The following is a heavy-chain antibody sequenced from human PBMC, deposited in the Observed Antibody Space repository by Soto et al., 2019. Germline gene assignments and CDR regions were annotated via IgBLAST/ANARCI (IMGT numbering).Heavy chain of an antibody. CDR1: GGSFSGYY. D-gene: IGHD4-4*01. Sequence: QVQLQQWGAGLLKPSETLSLTCAVYGGSFSGYYWSWIRQPPGKGLEWIGEINHSGSTNYNPALKSRDNVSVVTSKYQFSLKQSSVTAADTAVYYCARVWNSNYYLDDWGQGNLVTVSS. V-gene: IGHV4-34*01. CDR3: ARVWNSNYYLDD. CDR2: INHSGST. J-gene: IGHJ4*02.